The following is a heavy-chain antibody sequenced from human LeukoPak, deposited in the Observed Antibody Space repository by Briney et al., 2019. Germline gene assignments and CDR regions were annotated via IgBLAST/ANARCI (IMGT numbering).Heavy chain of an antibody. J-gene: IGHJ4*02. V-gene: IGHV4-4*02. CDR1: GDSISSGDW. CDR3: ARDHEQWMVPYFDY. Sequence: SETLSLTCAVSGDSISSGDWWTWIRQPPGKGLEWIGEINHSGSTNYNPSLKSRVTISVDTSKNQFSLKLSSVTAADTAVYYCARDHEQWMVPYFDYWGQGTLVTVSS. CDR2: INHSGST. D-gene: IGHD6-19*01.